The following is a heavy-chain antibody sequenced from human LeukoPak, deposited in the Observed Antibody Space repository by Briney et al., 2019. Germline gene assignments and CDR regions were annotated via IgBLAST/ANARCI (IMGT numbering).Heavy chain of an antibody. Sequence: SETLSLTCTVSGGSISSYYWSWIRQPPGKGLEWIGYIYYSGSTNYNPSLKSRVTISVDTSKNQFSLKLSSVTAADTAVYYCARETNSGWVDYWGQGALVTVSS. CDR1: GGSISSYY. D-gene: IGHD3-22*01. J-gene: IGHJ4*02. V-gene: IGHV4-59*01. CDR2: IYYSGST. CDR3: ARETNSGWVDY.